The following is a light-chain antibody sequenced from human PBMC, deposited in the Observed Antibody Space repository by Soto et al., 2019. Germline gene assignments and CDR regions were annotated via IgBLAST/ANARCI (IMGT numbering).Light chain of an antibody. CDR1: QSVSSNY. Sequence: EIVLTQSPGTLSLSPGERATLSCRASQSVSSNYLAWYQQKPGQAPRLLIYGASSRATGIPDRFRGSGSGTEFTLTISSLRSEDSAIYYCQQYFEWPPMTFGQGTRWIS. CDR2: GAS. V-gene: IGKV3-20*01. CDR3: QQYFEWPPMT. J-gene: IGKJ1*01.